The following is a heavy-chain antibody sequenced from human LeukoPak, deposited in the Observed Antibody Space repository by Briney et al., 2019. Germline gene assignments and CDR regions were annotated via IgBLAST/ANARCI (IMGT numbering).Heavy chain of an antibody. CDR1: GGTFSSYA. CDR2: IIPIFGTA. D-gene: IGHD6-19*01. J-gene: IGHJ1*01. CDR3: ARGVTGGWYGDFQH. V-gene: IGHV1-69*13. Sequence: ASVKVSCKASGGTFSSYAISWVRQAPGQGLEWMGGIIPIFGTANYAQKFQGRVTITADESTSTAYMELSSLRSEDTAVYYCARGVTGGWYGDFQHWGQGTLVTVSS.